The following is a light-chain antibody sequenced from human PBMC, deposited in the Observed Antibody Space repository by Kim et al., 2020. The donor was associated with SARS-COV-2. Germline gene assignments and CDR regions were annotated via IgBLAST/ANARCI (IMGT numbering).Light chain of an antibody. CDR3: QQYNTYST. CDR2: KAS. CDR1: QSISSW. J-gene: IGKJ1*01. V-gene: IGKV1-5*03. Sequence: DIQMTQSPSTLSASVGDRVTITCRASQSISSWLAWYQQKPGKAPKVLIYKASNLESGVPSRFSGSGSGTEFTLTISCLQPDDFATYYCQQYNTYSTFGQGTKVDIK.